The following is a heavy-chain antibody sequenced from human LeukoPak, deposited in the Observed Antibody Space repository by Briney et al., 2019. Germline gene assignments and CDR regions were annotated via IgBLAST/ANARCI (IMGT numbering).Heavy chain of an antibody. Sequence: GGSLRLSCPAAGLTFSSYWMHWVRQAPGRGLGWVSRINSDGSNTTYADSVKGRFTISRDNAKNTLYLQMNSLRAEDTAVYYCARGRYCSAGICYFDYWGQGTLVTVSS. CDR2: INSDGSNT. CDR3: ARGRYCSAGICYFDY. V-gene: IGHV3-74*01. CDR1: GLTFSSYW. J-gene: IGHJ4*02. D-gene: IGHD2-15*01.